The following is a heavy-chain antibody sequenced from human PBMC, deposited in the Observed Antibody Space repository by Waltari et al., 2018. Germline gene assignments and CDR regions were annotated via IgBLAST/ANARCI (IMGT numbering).Heavy chain of an antibody. CDR2: LSDSGGRT. V-gene: IGHV3-23*01. CDR1: GFTFSSYA. Sequence: EVQLLESGGGLVQPGGSLRLSCAASGFTFSSYAMSWVRQAQGQGLEWVSGLSDSGGRTYYAASVKGRFSISRDNSKNTLYLQMNSLRAEDTAVYYCAKPLLAAGGTRGFDYWGQGTLVTVSS. J-gene: IGHJ4*02. D-gene: IGHD6-13*01. CDR3: AKPLLAAGGTRGFDY.